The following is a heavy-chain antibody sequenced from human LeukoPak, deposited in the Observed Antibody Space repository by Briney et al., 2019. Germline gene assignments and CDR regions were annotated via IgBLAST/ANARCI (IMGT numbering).Heavy chain of an antibody. J-gene: IGHJ6*03. D-gene: IGHD6-6*01. CDR2: FDLEDGET. V-gene: IGHV1-24*01. CDR1: GYTLTELS. Sequence: ASVKVSCKVSGYTLTELSMHWVRQAPGKGLEWMGGFDLEDGETIYAQKFQGRVTMTEDTSTDTAYMELSSLRSEDTAVYYCATGSSSSLTHYYYYMDVWGKGTTVTVSS. CDR3: ATGSSSSLTHYYYYMDV.